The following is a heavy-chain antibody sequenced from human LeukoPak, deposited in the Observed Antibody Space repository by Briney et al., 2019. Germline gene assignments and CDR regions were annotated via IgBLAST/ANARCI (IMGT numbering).Heavy chain of an antibody. Sequence: GGSLRLSCADSGFTFGRYWMHWVRQAPGKGLVWVSHITTDGSGTSYADSVKGRFTISRDNAKNTLYLQMNSLRAEDTAVYYCARGAIVGTNFDYWGQGTLVTVSS. CDR2: ITTDGSGT. J-gene: IGHJ4*02. D-gene: IGHD1-26*01. V-gene: IGHV3-74*01. CDR1: GFTFGRYW. CDR3: ARGAIVGTNFDY.